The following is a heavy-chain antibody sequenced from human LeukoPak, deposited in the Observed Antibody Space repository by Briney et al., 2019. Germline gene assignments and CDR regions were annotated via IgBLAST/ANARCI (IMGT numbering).Heavy chain of an antibody. V-gene: IGHV3-64*01. CDR2: IISHGGST. D-gene: IGHD1-26*01. CDR1: GFIFSSYT. Sequence: TGGSLRLSCAASGFIFSSYTMHWVRQAPGKGLEYVSAIISHGGSTYYANSVQGRFTISRDNSKNTLYLQMGSLRAEDMAVYYCARVMQGATESNYYYYVMDVWGQGTTVTVSS. J-gene: IGHJ6*02. CDR3: ARVMQGATESNYYYYVMDV.